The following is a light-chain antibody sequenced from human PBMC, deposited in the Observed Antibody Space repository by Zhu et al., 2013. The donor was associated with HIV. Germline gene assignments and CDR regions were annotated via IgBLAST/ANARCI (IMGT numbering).Light chain of an antibody. CDR2: QDS. V-gene: IGLV3-1*01. Sequence: SYELTQPPSVSVSPGQTASITCSGDKLGDKYACWYQQKPGQSPVLVIYQDSKRPSGIPERFSGSNSGNTATLTISRVEAGDEADYYCQVWDSSSEYYVFGSGTKVTVL. CDR3: QVWDSSSEYYV. J-gene: IGLJ1*01. CDR1: KLGDKY.